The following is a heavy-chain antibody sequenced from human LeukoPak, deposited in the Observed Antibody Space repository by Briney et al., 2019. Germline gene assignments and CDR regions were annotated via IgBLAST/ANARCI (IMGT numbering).Heavy chain of an antibody. D-gene: IGHD3-16*02. CDR3: AKSLTGVIVPIDY. Sequence: PGGSLRLSCAASGFTFSSYGMHWVRQAPGKGLEWVAFTRYDGSNKYYADSVKGRFTISRDNSKNTLYLQMNSLRAEDTAVYYCAKSLTGVIVPIDYWGQGTLVTVSS. J-gene: IGHJ4*02. CDR2: TRYDGSNK. V-gene: IGHV3-30*02. CDR1: GFTFSSYG.